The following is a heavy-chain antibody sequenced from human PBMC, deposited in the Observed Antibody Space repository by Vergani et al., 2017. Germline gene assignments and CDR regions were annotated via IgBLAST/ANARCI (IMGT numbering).Heavy chain of an antibody. CDR2: INHSGST. Sequence: QVQLQQWGAGLLKPSETLSLTCAVYGGSFSGYYWSWIRQPPGKGLEWIGEINHSGSTNYNPSLKSRVTLSVDTSNNQFSLKLSSVTAADTAVYYCAGGLFVYIWGSYRYTGGKNCYYYMDVWGKGTTVTVSS. D-gene: IGHD3-16*02. V-gene: IGHV4-34*01. CDR1: GGSFSGYY. CDR3: AGGLFVYIWGSYRYTGGKNCYYYMDV. J-gene: IGHJ6*03.